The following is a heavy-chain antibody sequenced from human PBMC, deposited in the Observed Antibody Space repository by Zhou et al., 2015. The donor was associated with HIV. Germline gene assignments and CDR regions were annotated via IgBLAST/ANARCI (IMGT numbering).Heavy chain of an antibody. Sequence: QVQLVQSGAEVKKPGSSVKVSCLASGGTFGYYGISWVRQAPGQGLGWVGWINPNTGAARYEQRFQGRVTMTRDTSINTAYMELSRLTSDDTAVYYCTRWDPVTTSGDYWGQGTLVTVSS. J-gene: IGHJ4*02. V-gene: IGHV1-2*02. D-gene: IGHD4-17*01. CDR3: TRWDPVTTSGDY. CDR2: INPNTGAA. CDR1: GGTFGYYG.